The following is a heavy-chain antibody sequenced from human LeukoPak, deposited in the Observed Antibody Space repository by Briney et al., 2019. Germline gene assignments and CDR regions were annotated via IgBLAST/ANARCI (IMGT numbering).Heavy chain of an antibody. D-gene: IGHD3-10*01. J-gene: IGHJ4*02. Sequence: ASVKLSCKTAGYTYINYYMHWVRQAPGQGPEWIGVNNPSTNNTFYAQKFQGRVTMTRYTSTSTVYMELSSLRSDDTAVYYCARDSSGIEVSSRPDYWGQGTLVTVSS. CDR2: NNPSTNNT. CDR3: ARDSSGIEVSSRPDY. CDR1: GYTYINYY. V-gene: IGHV1-46*01.